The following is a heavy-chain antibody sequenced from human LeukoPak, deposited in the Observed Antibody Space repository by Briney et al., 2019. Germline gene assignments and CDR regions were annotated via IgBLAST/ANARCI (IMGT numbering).Heavy chain of an antibody. CDR1: GYTFTGYY. J-gene: IGHJ5*02. Sequence: ASVEVSCKASGYTFTGYYMHWVRQAPGQGLEWMGWINPNNGGTKYARKFQGRVTMIRDTSISTAYMDLSRLRSDDTAMYYCARAPPSSYDYDSSGHYYERNNWFDAWGQGTLVTVSS. V-gene: IGHV1-2*02. D-gene: IGHD3-22*01. CDR3: ARAPPSSYDYDSSGHYYERNNWFDA. CDR2: INPNNGGT.